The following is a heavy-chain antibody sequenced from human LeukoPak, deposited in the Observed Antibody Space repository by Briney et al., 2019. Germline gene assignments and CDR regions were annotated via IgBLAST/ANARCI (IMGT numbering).Heavy chain of an antibody. CDR1: GGTFSSYA. CDR2: INPNSGGT. J-gene: IGHJ3*02. Sequence: ASVKVSCKASGGTFSSYAISWVRQAPGQGLEWMGWINPNSGGTNYAQKFQGRVTMTRDTSISTAYMELSRLRSDDTAVYYCARRRMVRGVIITTHAFDIWGQGTMVTVSS. D-gene: IGHD3-10*01. V-gene: IGHV1-2*02. CDR3: ARRRMVRGVIITTHAFDI.